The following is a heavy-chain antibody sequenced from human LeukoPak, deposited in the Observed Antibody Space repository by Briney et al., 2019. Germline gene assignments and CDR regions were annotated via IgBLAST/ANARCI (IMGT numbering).Heavy chain of an antibody. CDR3: ARDRDFDY. D-gene: IGHD5-24*01. CDR1: GFTFNNYN. J-gene: IGHJ4*02. CDR2: ISSSSSYI. V-gene: IGHV3-21*01. Sequence: SGXXLRLSCAASGFTFNNYNMNWVRQAPGKGLEWVSSISSSSSYIYYADSVKGRFTISRDNAKNSLYLQMNSLRVEDTAVYYCARDRDFDYWGQGTLVTVSS.